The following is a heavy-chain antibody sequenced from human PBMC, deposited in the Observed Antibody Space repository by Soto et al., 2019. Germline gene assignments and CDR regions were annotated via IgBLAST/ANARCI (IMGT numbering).Heavy chain of an antibody. V-gene: IGHV4-31*03. Sequence: QVQLQESGPGLVKPSQTLSLTCPVSGGSISSVGYYWSWIRQHPGTGLEWIGYIYYSGSTHYNPSLKSRVTITVDTSKNPFSLKMSSVTAADTAVYYCARGSDGTDAFDIWGQGTMVTVSS. CDR3: ARGSDGTDAFDI. D-gene: IGHD3-16*01. J-gene: IGHJ3*02. CDR1: GGSISSVGYY. CDR2: IYYSGST.